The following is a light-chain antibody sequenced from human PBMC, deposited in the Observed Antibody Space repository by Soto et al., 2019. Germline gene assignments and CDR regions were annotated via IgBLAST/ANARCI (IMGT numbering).Light chain of an antibody. J-gene: IGLJ2*01. Sequence: QPVLTQPPSASASLGASVTLTCTLSSGYSNYKVDWYQQRPGKGPRFVMRVGTGGIVGSKGDGIPDRFSVLGSGLNRYLTSKNIQEEDESDYHCGADHGSGSNFVVVFGGGTKVTVL. V-gene: IGLV9-49*01. CDR2: VGTGGIVG. CDR1: SGYSNYK. CDR3: GADHGSGSNFVVV.